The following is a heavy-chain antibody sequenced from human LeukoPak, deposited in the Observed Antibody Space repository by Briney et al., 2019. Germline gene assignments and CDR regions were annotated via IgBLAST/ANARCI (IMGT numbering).Heavy chain of an antibody. V-gene: IGHV4-30-4*08. CDR3: ARCTIFGQDI. J-gene: IGHJ3*02. CDR1: GGSISSGDYY. Sequence: SETLSLTCTVSGGSISSGDYYWSWIRQPRGKGLEWIGYIYYSGSTYYNPSLKSRVTISVDTSKNQFSLKLSSVTAADTAVYYCARCTIFGQDIWGQGTMVTVSS. CDR2: IYYSGST. D-gene: IGHD3-3*01.